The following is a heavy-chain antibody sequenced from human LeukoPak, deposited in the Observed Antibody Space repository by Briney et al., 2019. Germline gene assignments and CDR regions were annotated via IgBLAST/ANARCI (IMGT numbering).Heavy chain of an antibody. V-gene: IGHV3-30*03. CDR1: GFTFSSYG. J-gene: IGHJ4*02. CDR3: ARVELYASGWYGSIDY. CDR2: ISYDGTNK. Sequence: GGSLRLSCAASGFTFSSYGMHWVRQAPGKGLDWVAVISYDGTNKYCADSVRGRFTISRDNSKNTLYLQMDSLRTEDTAVYYCARVELYASGWYGSIDYWGQGTLVAVSS. D-gene: IGHD6-19*01.